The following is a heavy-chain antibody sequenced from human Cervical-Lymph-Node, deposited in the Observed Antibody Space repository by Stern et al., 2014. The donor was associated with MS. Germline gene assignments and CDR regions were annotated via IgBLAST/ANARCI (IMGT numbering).Heavy chain of an antibody. J-gene: IGHJ6*02. Sequence: EVQLVQSGGGLVQPGGSLRLSCAGSGFSLSSYWMSWVRQAPGKGPAFVATIKQDGSERYYVDSVKGRFTISRDNSKNSVFLQMNSLRVDDTSVYYCARDCGSGSCYQTQYYYGVDVWGQGTTVIVSS. CDR3: ARDCGSGSCYQTQYYYGVDV. D-gene: IGHD2-15*01. CDR2: IKQDGSER. CDR1: GFSLSSYW. V-gene: IGHV3-7*01.